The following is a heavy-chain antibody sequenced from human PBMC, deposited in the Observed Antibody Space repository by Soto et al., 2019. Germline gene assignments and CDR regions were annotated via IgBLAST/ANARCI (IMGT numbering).Heavy chain of an antibody. CDR3: AGLGYSKVDY. D-gene: IGHD3-22*01. CDR1: GGSFSGYY. J-gene: IGHJ4*02. CDR2: INHSGST. V-gene: IGHV4-34*01. Sequence: SETLSLTCAVYGGSFSGYYWSWIRQPPGKGLEWIGEINHSGSTNYNPSLKSRVTISVDTSKNQFSLKLSSVTAADTAVYYCAGLGYSKVDYWGQGTLVTVSS.